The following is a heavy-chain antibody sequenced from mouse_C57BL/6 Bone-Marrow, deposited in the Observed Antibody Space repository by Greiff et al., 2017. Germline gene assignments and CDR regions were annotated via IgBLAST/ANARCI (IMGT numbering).Heavy chain of an antibody. CDR2: INPSSGYT. V-gene: IGHV1-4*01. CDR3: ARFLYAMDY. CDR1: GYTFTSYT. J-gene: IGHJ4*01. Sequence: VQLVESGAELARPGASVTMSCKASGYTFTSYTMHWVKQRPGQGLEWIGYINPSSGYTKYNQKFKDKATLTADKSSSTAYMQLSSLTSEDSAVYYCARFLYAMDYWGQGTSVTVSS.